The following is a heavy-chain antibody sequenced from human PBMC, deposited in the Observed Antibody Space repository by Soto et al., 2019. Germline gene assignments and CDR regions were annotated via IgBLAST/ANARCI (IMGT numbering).Heavy chain of an antibody. CDR2: INHSGST. V-gene: IGHV4-34*01. CDR3: ARAVPRRYNWNYGAFDI. Sequence: SETLSLTCAVYGGSFSGYYWSWIRQPPGKGLEWIGEINHSGSTNYNPSLKSRVTISVDTSKNQFSLKLSSVTAADTAVYYCARAVPRRYNWNYGAFDIWGQGTMVTVSS. J-gene: IGHJ3*02. CDR1: GGSFSGYY. D-gene: IGHD1-7*01.